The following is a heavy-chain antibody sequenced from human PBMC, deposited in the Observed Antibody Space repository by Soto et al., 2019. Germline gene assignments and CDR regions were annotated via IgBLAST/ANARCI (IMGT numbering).Heavy chain of an antibody. J-gene: IGHJ4*02. Sequence: QVQLQESGPGLVKPSQTLSLTCAVSGGSIRSDGSYWTWIRQLPGGGLEWIGYIYYSGSTSYNPSLESRASISVDSSENQVSLRLTSVTAADTAVYYCARRAGNRSGYPIDSWGQGTLVTVSS. CDR2: IYYSGST. CDR1: GGSIRSDGSY. V-gene: IGHV4-31*11. CDR3: ARRAGNRSGYPIDS. D-gene: IGHD6-25*01.